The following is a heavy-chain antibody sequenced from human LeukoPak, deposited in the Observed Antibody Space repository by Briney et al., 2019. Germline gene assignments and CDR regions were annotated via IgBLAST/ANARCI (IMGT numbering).Heavy chain of an antibody. CDR1: GFTFDDYG. CDR3: ARGGAIGTVDY. D-gene: IGHD6-13*01. CDR2: INWNGGST. V-gene: IGHV3-20*04. J-gene: IGHJ4*02. Sequence: GGSLRLSCAASGFTFDDYGMSWVRQAPGKGLEWVSGINWNGGSTGYADSVKGRFTISRDNAKNSLYLQMNSPRADDTAVYYCARGGAIGTVDYWGQGTLVTVSS.